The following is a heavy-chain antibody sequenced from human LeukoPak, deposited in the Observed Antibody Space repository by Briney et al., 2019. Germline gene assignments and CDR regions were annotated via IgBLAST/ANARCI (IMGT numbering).Heavy chain of an antibody. CDR3: ARVIEYCSSTSCYGSWYLDL. CDR1: GFTFSSYA. V-gene: IGHV4-59*01. D-gene: IGHD2-2*01. J-gene: IGHJ2*01. CDR2: IYYSGRT. Sequence: GSLRLSCAASGFTFSSYAMSWVRQAPGKGLEWIGYIYYSGRTNYNPSLKSRVTISVDTSKNQFSLKLSSVTAADTAVYYCARVIEYCSSTSCYGSWYLDLWGRGTLVTVSS.